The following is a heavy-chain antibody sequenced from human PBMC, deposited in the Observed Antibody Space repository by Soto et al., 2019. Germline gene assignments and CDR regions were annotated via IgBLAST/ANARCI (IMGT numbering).Heavy chain of an antibody. CDR2: IYYSGST. CDR1: GGCISSGDYY. Sequence: QVHLQESGPGLVKPSQTLSLTCTVSGGCISSGDYYWSWIRQPPGKGLEWIGYIYYSGSTFYNPSLKSRLTISVDTSKNQFSLKLSSVTAADTAVYYCARERPDGARLDPWGQGTLVTVSS. V-gene: IGHV4-30-4*01. D-gene: IGHD6-6*01. CDR3: ARERPDGARLDP. J-gene: IGHJ5*02.